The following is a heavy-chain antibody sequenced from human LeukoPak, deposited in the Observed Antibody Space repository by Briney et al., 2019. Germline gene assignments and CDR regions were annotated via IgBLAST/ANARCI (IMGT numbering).Heavy chain of an antibody. V-gene: IGHV4-59*01. CDR2: IYYSGST. CDR1: GGSISSYY. D-gene: IGHD3-16*02. Sequence: TSETLSLTCAVSGGSISSYYWSWIQQPPGKGLEWIAYIYYSGSTHHNPSLKSRVTISVDTSKNQFSLKLSSVTAADTAVYYCARYVWGSYPTFEDYWGQGTLVTVSS. J-gene: IGHJ4*02. CDR3: ARYVWGSYPTFEDY.